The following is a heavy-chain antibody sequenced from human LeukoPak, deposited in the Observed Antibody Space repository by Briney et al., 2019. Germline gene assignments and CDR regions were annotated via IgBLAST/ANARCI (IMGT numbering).Heavy chain of an antibody. CDR2: INTDGTVT. CDR1: GFTFSKHA. CDR3: ANRQCLTPLLDS. V-gene: IGHV3-74*01. D-gene: IGHD5/OR15-5a*01. Sequence: PGGSLRLSCAASGFTFSKHAMIWVRQAPGKGLESVSRINTDGTVTTYADSVKGRFTVSRDNADNTMFLQMNSVRDEYTAVYCCANRQCLTPLLDSWGQGTPVTVSS. J-gene: IGHJ4*02.